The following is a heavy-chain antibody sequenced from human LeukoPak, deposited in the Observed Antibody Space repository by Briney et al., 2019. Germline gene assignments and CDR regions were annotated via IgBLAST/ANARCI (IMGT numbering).Heavy chain of an antibody. V-gene: IGHV3-23*01. J-gene: IGHJ4*02. CDR1: GFNFRFYA. D-gene: IGHD2-2*01. CDR2: ISGSDGST. CDR3: AKVETSGGANCYALDY. Sequence: GGSLRLSCAASGFNFRFYAMTGVRQAPDKGLECVSAISGSDGSTYYADSVKGRFTISRDDSQNTLYLQMNSLSAEDTAVYYCAKVETSGGANCYALDYWGQGTLVTVSS.